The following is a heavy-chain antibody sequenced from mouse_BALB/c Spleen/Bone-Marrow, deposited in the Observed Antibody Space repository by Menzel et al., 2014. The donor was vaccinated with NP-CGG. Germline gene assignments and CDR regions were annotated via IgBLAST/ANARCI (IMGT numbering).Heavy chain of an antibody. CDR1: GFSLTSYG. CDR2: IWRGGST. J-gene: IGHJ4*01. Sequence: VQLQQSGPGLVQPSQSLSIPCTVSGFSLTSYGVHWVRQSPGKGLEWLGVIWRGGSTDYNAAFMSRLSITKDNSKSQVFFKMNSLQADDTAIYYCAKVGYDVGYYAMDYWGQGTSVTVSS. V-gene: IGHV2-5*01. CDR3: AKVGYDVGYYAMDY. D-gene: IGHD2-2*01.